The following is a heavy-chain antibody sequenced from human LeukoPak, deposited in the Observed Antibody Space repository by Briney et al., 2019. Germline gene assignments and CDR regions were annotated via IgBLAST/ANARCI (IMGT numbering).Heavy chain of an antibody. D-gene: IGHD2-15*01. Sequence: GGSLRLSCAASGFTFDDYGMSWVRQAPGKGLEWVSGINWNGGSTGYADSVKGRFTISRDNAKNSLYLQMNSLRAEDTALYYCARALGEIVVVVAANWFDPWGQGTLVTVSS. CDR3: ARALGEIVVVVAANWFDP. V-gene: IGHV3-20*04. CDR1: GFTFDDYG. J-gene: IGHJ5*02. CDR2: INWNGGST.